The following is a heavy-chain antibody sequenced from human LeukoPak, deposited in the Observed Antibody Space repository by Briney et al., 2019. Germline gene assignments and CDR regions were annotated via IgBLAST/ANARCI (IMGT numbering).Heavy chain of an antibody. CDR1: GGSISTYY. J-gene: IGHJ6*03. Sequence: SETLSLTCTVSGGSISTYYWNWIRQPPGKGLEWLGYVYYSGSTNYNPSLKSRVTISVDTSKNQFSLKLSSVTAADTAVYYCAREIGDYYGSGRILYYYYMDVWGKGTTVTISS. V-gene: IGHV4-59*01. D-gene: IGHD3-10*01. CDR2: VYYSGST. CDR3: AREIGDYYGSGRILYYYYMDV.